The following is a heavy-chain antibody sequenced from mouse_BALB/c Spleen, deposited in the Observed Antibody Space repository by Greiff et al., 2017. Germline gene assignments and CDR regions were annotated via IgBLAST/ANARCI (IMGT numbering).Heavy chain of an antibody. CDR2: INPSTGYT. J-gene: IGHJ2*01. CDR3: ARRGYGNYDY. Sequence: GQLQQSGAELAKPGASVKMSCKASGYTFTSYWMHWVKQRPGQGLEWIGYINPSTGYTEYNQKFKDKATLTADKSSSTAYMQLSSLTSEDSAVYYCARRGYGNYDYWGQGTTLTVSS. CDR1: GYTFTSYW. D-gene: IGHD2-10*02. V-gene: IGHV1-7*01.